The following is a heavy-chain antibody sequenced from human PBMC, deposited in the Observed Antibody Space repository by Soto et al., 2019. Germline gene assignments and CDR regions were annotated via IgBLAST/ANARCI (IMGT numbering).Heavy chain of an antibody. CDR3: TTGTITIFGVVITKLYGMDV. D-gene: IGHD3-3*01. J-gene: IGHJ6*02. Sequence: PGGSLRLSCAASGFTFSNAWMNWVRQAPGKGLEWVGRIKSKTDGGTTDYAAPVKGRFTISRDDSKNTLYLQMNSLKTEDTAVYYCTTGTITIFGVVITKLYGMDVWGQGTTVTVSS. CDR2: IKSKTDGGTT. CDR1: GFTFSNAW. V-gene: IGHV3-15*07.